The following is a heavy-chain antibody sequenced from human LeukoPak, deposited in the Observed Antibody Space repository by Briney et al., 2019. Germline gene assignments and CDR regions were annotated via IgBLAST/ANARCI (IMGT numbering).Heavy chain of an antibody. J-gene: IGHJ4*02. CDR1: GFTFSSYW. V-gene: IGHV3-7*01. CDR2: IKPDESEK. CDR3: ARVGDGATLEY. Sequence: GGSLRLSCVTSGFTFSSYWMSWVRQAPGKELEWVTNIKPDESEKYYVDSVKGRFTVSRDNAKNSVYLQMNSLRVEDTAVYYCARVGDGATLEYWGQGTLVTVSS. D-gene: IGHD1-26*01.